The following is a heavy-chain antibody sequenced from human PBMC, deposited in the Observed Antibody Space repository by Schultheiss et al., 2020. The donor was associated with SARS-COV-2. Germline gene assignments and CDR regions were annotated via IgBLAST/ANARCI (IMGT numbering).Heavy chain of an antibody. CDR3: ARDNHGSGSYYYYAMDV. D-gene: IGHD3-10*01. J-gene: IGHJ6*02. V-gene: IGHV4-61*02. CDR2: IFTSGST. CDR1: GGSISSGGYY. Sequence: SETLSLTCTVSGGSISSGGYYWNWIRQPAGKGLEWIGRIFTSGSTNYNPSLKSRVTLSIDTSENRFSLNLSSVTAADTAMYYCARDNHGSGSYYYYAMDVWGQGTTVTVSS.